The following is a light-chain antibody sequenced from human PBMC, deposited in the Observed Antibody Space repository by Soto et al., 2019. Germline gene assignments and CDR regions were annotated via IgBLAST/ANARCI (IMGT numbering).Light chain of an antibody. Sequence: DIQMTQSPSTLSASVGDRVTITCRASQSISSWLAWYQQKPGEAPKLLIYKASTLKSGVPSRFSGSGSGTDFTLIISRLEPEDFAVYYCQQYGSSPRTFGQGTKVDI. CDR3: QQYGSSPRT. CDR2: KAS. V-gene: IGKV1-5*03. CDR1: QSISSW. J-gene: IGKJ1*01.